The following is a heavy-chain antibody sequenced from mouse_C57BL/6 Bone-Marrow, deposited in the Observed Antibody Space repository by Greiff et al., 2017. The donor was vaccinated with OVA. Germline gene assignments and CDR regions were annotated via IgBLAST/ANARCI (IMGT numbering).Heavy chain of an antibody. CDR2: IFPGSGST. Sequence: QVQLQQSGPELVKPGASVKISCKASGYTFTAYYINWVKQRPGQGLEWIGWIFPGSGSTYYTEQFKGKATLTVDKSSSTAYMLLSSLTSEDSAVYFCMITTVVATERYYFDYWGQGTTLTVSS. CDR1: GYTFTAYY. D-gene: IGHD1-1*01. CDR3: MITTVVATERYYFDY. V-gene: IGHV1-75*01. J-gene: IGHJ2*01.